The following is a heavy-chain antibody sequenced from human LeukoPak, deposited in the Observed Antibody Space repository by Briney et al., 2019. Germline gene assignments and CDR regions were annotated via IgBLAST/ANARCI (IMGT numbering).Heavy chain of an antibody. D-gene: IGHD1-26*01. V-gene: IGHV3-21*01. Sequence: SSSSIYIYYADSVKGRFTISRDNAKNSLYLQMNCLRAEDTAVYYCARVSDRLIVGAIAFYWGQATLVTVSS. CDR3: ARVSDRLIVGAIAFY. CDR2: SSSSIYI. J-gene: IGHJ4*02.